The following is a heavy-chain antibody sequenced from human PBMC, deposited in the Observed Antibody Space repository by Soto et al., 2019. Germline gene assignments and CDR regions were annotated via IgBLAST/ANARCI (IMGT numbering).Heavy chain of an antibody. D-gene: IGHD2-2*01. CDR2: ISWNSNDI. J-gene: IGHJ6*02. Sequence: GGSLRLSCAASGFTFDDYAMNWVRQPPGKGLEWVSSISWNSNDIGYADSVKGRFSISRDNAKNSLYLQMNSLRPEDTAFYYCAKSTGYCNTTNCLTYMDIWGQGTTVTVSS. V-gene: IGHV3-9*01. CDR3: AKSTGYCNTTNCLTYMDI. CDR1: GFTFDDYA.